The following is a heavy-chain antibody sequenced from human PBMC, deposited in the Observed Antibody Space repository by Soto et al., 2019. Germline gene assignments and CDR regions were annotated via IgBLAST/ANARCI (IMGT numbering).Heavy chain of an antibody. CDR3: ARHSSSYDYMDV. V-gene: IGHV4-39*01. D-gene: IGHD6-6*01. CDR1: GGSISSSNYY. Sequence: QLQLQESGPGLEKPSETLSLTCTVSGGSISSSNYYWGWIRQPPGKGLEWIGRVYSSGNTYYNPSLKSRVTMSGDTSKNHFSLKLSSVTDADTAVYYCARHSSSYDYMDVWGKGTTVTVSS. J-gene: IGHJ6*03. CDR2: VYSSGNT.